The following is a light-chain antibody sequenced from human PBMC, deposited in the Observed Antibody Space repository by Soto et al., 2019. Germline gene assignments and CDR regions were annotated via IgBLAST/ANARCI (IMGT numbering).Light chain of an antibody. J-gene: IGLJ3*02. Sequence: QSALTQPASVSGSPGQSITISCTGTSRDVGYYNYVSWYQHRPGKVPKLIIYEVTNRPSGVSNRFSGSKSGNTASLAISGLQAEDDAYYYCSSSTTSSTEVFGGGTKVTVL. CDR2: EVT. CDR1: SRDVGYYNY. V-gene: IGLV2-14*01. CDR3: SSSTTSSTEV.